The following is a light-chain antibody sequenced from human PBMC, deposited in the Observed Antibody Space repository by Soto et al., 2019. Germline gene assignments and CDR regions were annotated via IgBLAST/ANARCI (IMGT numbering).Light chain of an antibody. CDR3: AARDYSLNAYV. CDR2: SNN. V-gene: IGLV1-44*01. J-gene: IGLJ1*01. Sequence: QSVLTQPPSASGTPGQRVTISCSGSSSNIGSNTVNWYQQLPGTAPKVLIYSNNQRPSGVPDRFSGSKSETSASLAISGLQSEDEADYYCAARDYSLNAYVFGIGTKVTVL. CDR1: SSNIGSNT.